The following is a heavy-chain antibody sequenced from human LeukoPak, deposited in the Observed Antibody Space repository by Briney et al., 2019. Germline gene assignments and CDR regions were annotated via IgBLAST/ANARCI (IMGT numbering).Heavy chain of an antibody. D-gene: IGHD3-22*01. CDR2: LSGSGDSK. Sequence: GGSLRLSCAASGFTFSSYGMSWVRQAPGKGLEWVSALSGSGDSKYYADFVKGRFTISRDNAKNSLYLQMNSLRAEDTAVYYCARDGPYYYDSSGYIGGAFDIWGQGTMVTVSS. V-gene: IGHV3-23*01. CDR1: GFTFSSYG. CDR3: ARDGPYYYDSSGYIGGAFDI. J-gene: IGHJ3*02.